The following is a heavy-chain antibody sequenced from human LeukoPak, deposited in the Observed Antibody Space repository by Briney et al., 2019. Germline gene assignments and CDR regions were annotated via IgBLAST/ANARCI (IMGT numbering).Heavy chain of an antibody. Sequence: ASVKISCKASGYTFTSYDLNWVRRATGQGLEWMGWMSPASGNTGYAQEFQGRVTMTRDTSVSTAYMELNSLRSEDTAVYYCARGPPNWGFDYWGQGTLVTVSS. V-gene: IGHV1-8*01. D-gene: IGHD7-27*01. CDR3: ARGPPNWGFDY. J-gene: IGHJ4*02. CDR1: GYTFTSYD. CDR2: MSPASGNT.